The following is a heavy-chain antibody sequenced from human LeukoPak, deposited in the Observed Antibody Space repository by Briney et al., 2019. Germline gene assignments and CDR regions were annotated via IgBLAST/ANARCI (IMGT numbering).Heavy chain of an antibody. Sequence: GGSLRLSCAASGFTFSSYGMHWVRQAPGKGLEWVAFIRYDGSNKYYADSVKGRFTISRDNSKNTLYLQMNSLRAEDTAVYYCARAWDPCGGDCYPYYFDYWGQGTLVTVSS. CDR3: ARAWDPCGGDCYPYYFDY. J-gene: IGHJ4*02. D-gene: IGHD2-21*01. V-gene: IGHV3-30*02. CDR2: IRYDGSNK. CDR1: GFTFSSYG.